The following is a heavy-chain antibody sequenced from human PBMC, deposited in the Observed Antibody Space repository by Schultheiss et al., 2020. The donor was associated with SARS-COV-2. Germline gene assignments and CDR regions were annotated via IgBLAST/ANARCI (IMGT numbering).Heavy chain of an antibody. D-gene: IGHD2-21*01. CDR1: GYSISSGYY. CDR2: IYHSGST. J-gene: IGHJ5*02. Sequence: GSLRLSCAVSGYSISSGYYWGWIRQPPGKGLEWIGSIYHSGSTNYNPSLKSRVTISVDTSKNQFSLKLSSVTAADTAVYYCARGERVALGNWFDPWGQGTLVTVSS. CDR3: ARGERVALGNWFDP. V-gene: IGHV4-38-2*01.